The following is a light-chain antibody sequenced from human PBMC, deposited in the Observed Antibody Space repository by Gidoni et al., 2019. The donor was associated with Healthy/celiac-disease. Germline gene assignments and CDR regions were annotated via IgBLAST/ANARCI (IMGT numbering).Light chain of an antibody. CDR3: QQYGNSPQT. CDR2: GAS. V-gene: IGKV3-20*01. Sequence: DIVLTQSHGTLSLSPGERATLSCRASQSVSSSYLAWYQQKPGQAPRLLIYGASSRATGIPDRFSGSGSGTEFTITISRLEPEDFAVYYCQQYGNSPQTFGQGTKVEIK. CDR1: QSVSSSY. J-gene: IGKJ1*01.